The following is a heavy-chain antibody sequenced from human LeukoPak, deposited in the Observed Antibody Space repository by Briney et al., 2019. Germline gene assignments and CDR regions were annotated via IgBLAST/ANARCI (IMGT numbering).Heavy chain of an antibody. V-gene: IGHV1-18*01. J-gene: IGHJ4*02. CDR3: ARVDGMGEDGTHFDF. CDR2: ITAYNGNT. D-gene: IGHD6-13*01. CDR1: SYTFTSFG. Sequence: ASVNLSCRSSSYTFTSFGISCVRQAPGQGREWMGCITAYNGNTNYAQKLQGRVTMTTDTYTSTAYMELRSLRSHDTAVYYCARVDGMGEDGTHFDFWGQGTLVTVFS.